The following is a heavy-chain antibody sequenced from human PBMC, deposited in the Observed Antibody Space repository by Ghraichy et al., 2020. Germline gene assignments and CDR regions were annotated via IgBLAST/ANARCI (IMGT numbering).Heavy chain of an antibody. D-gene: IGHD3-10*01. CDR2: ISSDSFYI. Sequence: GESLRLSCATSGFNLGVYTMNWLRWAPNRGLEWVASISSDSFYIYYADSVSGRFTISRDNAMKSIYLQMNRLRVEDTATYYCVRADGSGSFYYWGQGTLVTVSS. V-gene: IGHV3-21*01. CDR1: GFNLGVYT. CDR3: VRADGSGSFYY. J-gene: IGHJ4*02.